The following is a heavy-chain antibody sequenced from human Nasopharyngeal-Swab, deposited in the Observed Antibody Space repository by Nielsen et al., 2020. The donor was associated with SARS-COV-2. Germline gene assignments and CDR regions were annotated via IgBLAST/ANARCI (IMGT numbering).Heavy chain of an antibody. J-gene: IGHJ4*01. D-gene: IGHD2-21*02. V-gene: IGHV3-74*01. CDR3: ATAENYRFDN. CDR1: GFTFSSSW. CDR2: MNSDGSTI. Sequence: EQPLRLSCAASGFTFSSSWMHWIRQDPGKGLVWVARMNSDGSTINYGDSVMGRFIISSDTAQNMLSLQMYSLSAEDTAVYYFATAENYRFDNWGHGTLVTVSS.